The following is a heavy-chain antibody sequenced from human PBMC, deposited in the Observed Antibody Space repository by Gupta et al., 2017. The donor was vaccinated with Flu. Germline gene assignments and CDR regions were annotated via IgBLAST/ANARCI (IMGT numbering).Heavy chain of an antibody. Sequence: QVQLQQWGAGLLKPPETLSLTCAVYGGSFSGYYWSWIRQPPGKGLEWIGEINHSGSTNYNPSLKSRVTISVDTSKNQFSLKLSSVTAADTAVYYCARLPAQSGFVDYWGQVTLVTVSS. CDR1: GGSFSGYY. D-gene: IGHD1-26*01. CDR2: INHSGST. CDR3: ARLPAQSGFVDY. J-gene: IGHJ4*02. V-gene: IGHV4-34*01.